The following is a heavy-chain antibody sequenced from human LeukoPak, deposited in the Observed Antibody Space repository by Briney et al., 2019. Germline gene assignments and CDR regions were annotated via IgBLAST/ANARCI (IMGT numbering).Heavy chain of an antibody. V-gene: IGHV3-74*01. J-gene: IGHJ6*02. CDR2: TNSDETST. CDR1: GFTFSDYW. D-gene: IGHD2-2*02. Sequence: GGSLRLSCAASGFTFSDYWMHWVRQAPGKGLVWVSGTNSDETSTIYADSVKGQFTISRDNAKNALYLQMNSLRAEDTALYYCARGKYPYSLDVWGQGTTASVSS. CDR3: ARGKYPYSLDV.